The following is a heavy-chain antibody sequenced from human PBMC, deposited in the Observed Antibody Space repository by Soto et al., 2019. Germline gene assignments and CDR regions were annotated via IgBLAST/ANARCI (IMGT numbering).Heavy chain of an antibody. CDR1: GFTFSSYW. CDR3: ARDRVLWFGESHVWFDP. CDR2: INSDGSST. Sequence: GSLRLSCAASGFTFSSYWMHWVRQSPGKGLVWVSRINSDGSSTSYADSVKGRFTISRDNAKNTLYLQMNSLRAEDTAVYYCARDRVLWFGESHVWFDPWGQGTLVTVS. J-gene: IGHJ5*02. D-gene: IGHD3-10*01. V-gene: IGHV3-74*01.